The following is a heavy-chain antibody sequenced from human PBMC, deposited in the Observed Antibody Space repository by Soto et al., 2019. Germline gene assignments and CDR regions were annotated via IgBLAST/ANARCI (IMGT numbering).Heavy chain of an antibody. J-gene: IGHJ4*02. Sequence: GGSLRLSCAASGFTFSAHSMNWVRQAPGKGLEWISYITSSSVTMYADSVKGRFTISRDNAKNSLYLQMNSLRAEDTAVYFCVGEVGFQLIYWGQGTLVTVSS. D-gene: IGHD2-2*01. CDR1: GFTFSAHS. V-gene: IGHV3-48*01. CDR2: ITSSSVTM. CDR3: VGEVGFQLIY.